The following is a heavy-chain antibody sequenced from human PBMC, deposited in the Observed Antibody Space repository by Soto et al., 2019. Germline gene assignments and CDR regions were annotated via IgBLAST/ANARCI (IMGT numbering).Heavy chain of an antibody. D-gene: IGHD3-3*01. CDR2: INAGNGNT. CDR1: GYTFTSYV. V-gene: IGHV1-3*01. J-gene: IGHJ6*02. CDR3: ARGDITIFGVAAPYGMDV. Sequence: ASVKVSCKASGYTFTSYVMHWVRQAPGQRLEWMGGINAGNGNTKYSQKFQGRVTITRDTSASTAYMELSSLRSEDTAVYYCARGDITIFGVAAPYGMDVWGQGTTVTVSS.